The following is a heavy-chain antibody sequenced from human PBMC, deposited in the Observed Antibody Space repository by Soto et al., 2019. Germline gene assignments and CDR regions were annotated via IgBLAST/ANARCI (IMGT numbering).Heavy chain of an antibody. D-gene: IGHD6-13*01. CDR1: GFTLSSHW. V-gene: IGHV3-74*01. CDR3: ARVADCTYSSNCNGRAAFDM. CDR2: INRDGSTI. J-gene: IGHJ3*02. Sequence: EVQLVESGGGLAQPGGSLRLSCAASGFTLSSHWMHWVRQAPGKGLVWASRINRDGSTINYDDSVRGRYTISRDNAKNTLSLQMNSLRAEDTAVYYCARVADCTYSSNCNGRAAFDMWGQGTMVTVSS.